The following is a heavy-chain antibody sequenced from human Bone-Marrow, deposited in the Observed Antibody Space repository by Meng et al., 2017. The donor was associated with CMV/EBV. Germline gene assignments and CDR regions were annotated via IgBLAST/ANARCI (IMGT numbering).Heavy chain of an antibody. CDR1: GYTFSSYG. D-gene: IGHD3-3*01. V-gene: IGHV1-18*01. CDR2: ISTYNGNT. J-gene: IGHJ5*02. Sequence: ASVKVSCKASGYTFSSYGVTWVRQAPGQGLEWMGWISTYNGNTNYAQKFQGRVTMTRDTSIRTAYMELSRLRSDDTAVYYCARTYNDFWSGYFSGWFDPWGQGTLVTVSS. CDR3: ARTYNDFWSGYFSGWFDP.